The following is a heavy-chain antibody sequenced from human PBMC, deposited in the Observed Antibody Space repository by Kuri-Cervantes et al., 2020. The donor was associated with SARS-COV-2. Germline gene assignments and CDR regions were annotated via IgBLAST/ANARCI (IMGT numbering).Heavy chain of an antibody. Sequence: ASVKVSCKASGYTFTGYYMHWVRQAPGQGLEWMGWINPNSGGTNYAQKFQGRVTMTRDTSISTACMELSRLRSDDTAVYYCARVRETYYYDSLGTFDIWGQGTMVTVSS. V-gene: IGHV1-2*02. CDR3: ARVRETYYYDSLGTFDI. CDR2: INPNSGGT. D-gene: IGHD3-22*01. CDR1: GYTFTGYY. J-gene: IGHJ3*02.